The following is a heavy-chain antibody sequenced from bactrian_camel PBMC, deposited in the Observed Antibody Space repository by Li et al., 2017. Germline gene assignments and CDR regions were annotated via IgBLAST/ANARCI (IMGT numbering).Heavy chain of an antibody. CDR2: ISSDSSIT. V-gene: IGHV3S7*01. CDR3: KTEGYGNYCCVGGR. CDR1: GFTFRNSV. J-gene: IGHJ4*01. Sequence: HVQLVESGGGLVQPGGSLRLSCAASGFTFRNSVMSWVRQAPGKGLEWVSTISSDSSITYYADSVKGRFTISRDNAKNTVDLQMNSLKLEDTAMYYCKTEGYGNYCCVGGRWGQGTQVTVS. D-gene: IGHD3*01.